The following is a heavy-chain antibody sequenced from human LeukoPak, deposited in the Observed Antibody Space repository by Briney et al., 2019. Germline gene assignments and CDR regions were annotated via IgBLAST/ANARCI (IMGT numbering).Heavy chain of an antibody. Sequence: SETLSLTCTVSGGSISSGSYYWSWIRQPAGKGLEWIGRIYTSGSTNYNPSLKSRVTISVDTSKNQFSLKLSSVTAADTAVYYCARLTVGVSSGSYRYYFDYWGQGTLVTVSS. V-gene: IGHV4-61*02. J-gene: IGHJ4*02. CDR2: IYTSGST. CDR3: ARLTVGVSSGSYRYYFDY. CDR1: GGSISSGSYY. D-gene: IGHD1-26*01.